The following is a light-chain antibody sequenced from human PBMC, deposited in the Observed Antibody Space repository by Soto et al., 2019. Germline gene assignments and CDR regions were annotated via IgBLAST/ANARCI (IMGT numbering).Light chain of an antibody. CDR3: QHSGSSSWT. J-gene: IGKJ1*01. Sequence: EIVLTQSPGTLSFSPGERATLSCRASQSVSSSYLAWYQQKPGQAPRLLIYGASSKATGIPDRFSGSGSGTDFNRTISRLEPEDFAVYYCQHSGSSSWTFGQGTKLDMK. CDR2: GAS. CDR1: QSVSSSY. V-gene: IGKV3-20*01.